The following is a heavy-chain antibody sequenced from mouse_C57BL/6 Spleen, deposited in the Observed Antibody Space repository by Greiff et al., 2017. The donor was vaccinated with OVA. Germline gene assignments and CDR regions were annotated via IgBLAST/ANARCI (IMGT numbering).Heavy chain of an antibody. CDR2: ISSGSSTI. CDR3: ARPGDGGAGFAY. CDR1: GFTFSDYG. Sequence: EVLGVESGGGLVKPGGSLKLSCAASGFTFSDYGMHWVRQAPEKGLEWVAYISSGSSTIYYADTVKGRFTISRDNAKNTLFLQMTSLRSGDTAMDYCARPGDGGAGFAYWGQGTLVTVSA. J-gene: IGHJ3*01. V-gene: IGHV5-17*01. D-gene: IGHD3-3*01.